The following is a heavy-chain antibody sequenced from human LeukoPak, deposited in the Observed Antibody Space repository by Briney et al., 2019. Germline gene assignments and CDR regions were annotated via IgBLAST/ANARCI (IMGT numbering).Heavy chain of an antibody. CDR3: ARSTPLNYGGNYIDY. D-gene: IGHD4-23*01. V-gene: IGHV1-2*02. CDR1: GYTFTGYY. J-gene: IGHJ4*02. CDR2: INPNSGGT. Sequence: GASAKVSCKASGYTFTGYYMHWVRQAPGQGLEWMGWINPNSGGTNYAQKFQGRVTMTRDTSISTAYMELSRLRSDDTAVYYCARSTPLNYGGNYIDYWGQGTLVTVSS.